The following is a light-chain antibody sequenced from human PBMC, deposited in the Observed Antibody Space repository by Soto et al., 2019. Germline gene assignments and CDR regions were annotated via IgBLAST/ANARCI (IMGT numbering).Light chain of an antibody. CDR3: QPRSTWRT. CDR2: DAS. CDR1: QSVSSY. Sequence: EIVLTQSPATLSLSPGERATLSCRASQSVSSYLAWYQQKPGQAPRLLIYDASKRATGIPARFTGSGFGTDYTLTISSLEPEDFAVYYCQPRSTWRTFGQGTKVDIK. V-gene: IGKV3-11*01. J-gene: IGKJ1*01.